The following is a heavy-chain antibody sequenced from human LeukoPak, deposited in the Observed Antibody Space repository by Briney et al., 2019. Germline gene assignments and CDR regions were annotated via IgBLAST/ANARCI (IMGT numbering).Heavy chain of an antibody. CDR3: ARGTPGYSSSWYGVGYYGMDV. V-gene: IGHV1-69*01. Sequence: ASVKVPCKASGGTFSSYAISWVRQAPGQGLEWMGGIIPIFGTANYAQKFQGRVTITADESTSTAYMELSSLRSEDTAVYYCARGTPGYSSSWYGVGYYGMDVWGKGTTVTVSS. CDR2: IIPIFGTA. CDR1: GGTFSSYA. D-gene: IGHD6-13*01. J-gene: IGHJ6*04.